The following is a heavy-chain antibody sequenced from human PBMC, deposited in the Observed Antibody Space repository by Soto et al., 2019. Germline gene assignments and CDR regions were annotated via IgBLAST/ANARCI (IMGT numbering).Heavy chain of an antibody. CDR1: GASINSGGYY. CDR2: IYFTGNT. CDR3: VTGDEWGVLLAY. V-gene: IGHV4-31*03. D-gene: IGHD2-21*02. Sequence: PSETLSLTCTVSGASINSGGYYWNWVRLLPGRGLEWIGCIYFTGNTYYNPSLESRVTISLDTPQNQFSLELNSVSAADTAVYYCVTGDEWGVLLAYWGQGALVTVSS. J-gene: IGHJ4*02.